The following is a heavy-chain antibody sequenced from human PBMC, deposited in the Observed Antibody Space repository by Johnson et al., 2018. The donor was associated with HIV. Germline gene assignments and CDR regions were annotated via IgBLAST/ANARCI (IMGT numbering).Heavy chain of an antibody. V-gene: IGHV3-23*04. D-gene: IGHD5-18*01. CDR2: ISGSGDSI. CDR3: PRETNSAMAGDAFDI. Sequence: VQLVESGGGVGQPGGSLRVSCSASGFTFSSYAMSWVRQAAGKGLEWVSGISGSGDSIGYADSVKGRFTISRDNSNNTLYLQMNSLRAEDTAVYYCPRETNSAMAGDAFDIWGQGTMVTVSS. CDR1: GFTFSSYA. J-gene: IGHJ3*02.